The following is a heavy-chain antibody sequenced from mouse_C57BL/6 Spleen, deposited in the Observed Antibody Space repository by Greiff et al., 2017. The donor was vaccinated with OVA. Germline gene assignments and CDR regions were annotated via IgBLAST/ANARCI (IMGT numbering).Heavy chain of an antibody. CDR1: GYAFTNYL. CDR2: INPGSGGT. Sequence: QVHVKQSGAELVRPGTSVKVSCKASGYAFTNYLIEWVKQRPGQGLEWIGVINPGSGGTNYNEKFKGKATLTADKSSSTAYMQLSSLTSEDSAVYFCARWDTTVVAPYFDVWGTGTTVTVSS. V-gene: IGHV1-54*01. D-gene: IGHD1-1*01. CDR3: ARWDTTVVAPYFDV. J-gene: IGHJ1*03.